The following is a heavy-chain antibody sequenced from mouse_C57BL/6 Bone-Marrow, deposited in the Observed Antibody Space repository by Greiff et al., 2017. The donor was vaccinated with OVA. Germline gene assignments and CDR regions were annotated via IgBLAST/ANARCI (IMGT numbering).Heavy chain of an antibody. Sequence: QVQLKESGAELVKPGASVKMSCKASGYTFTTYPIEWMKQNHGKSLEWIGNFHPYNDDTKYNEKFKGKATLTVEKSSSTVYLELSRLTSDDSAVYYCARRGLGPWYFDVWGTGTTVTVSS. V-gene: IGHV1-47*01. CDR2: FHPYNDDT. D-gene: IGHD4-1*01. CDR3: ARRGLGPWYFDV. CDR1: GYTFTTYP. J-gene: IGHJ1*03.